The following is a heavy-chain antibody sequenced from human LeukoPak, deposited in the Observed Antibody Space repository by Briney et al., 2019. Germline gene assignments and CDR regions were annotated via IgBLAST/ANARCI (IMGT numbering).Heavy chain of an antibody. CDR1: GFTFSGFS. CDR2: IKRDGSER. D-gene: IGHD2-15*01. J-gene: IGHJ1*01. Sequence: GGSLRLSCAASGFTFSGFSMSWVRQSPTKGLEWVANIKRDGSERYYVDSVKGRFTISRDNAKNSLSLQMNSLRAEDAAVYYCAQQVGYCSSGNCYFTYWGQGTLVTVSS. CDR3: AQQVGYCSSGNCYFTY. V-gene: IGHV3-7*03.